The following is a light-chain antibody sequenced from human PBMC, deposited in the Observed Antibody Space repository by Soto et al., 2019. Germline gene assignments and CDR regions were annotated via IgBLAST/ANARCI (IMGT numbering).Light chain of an antibody. CDR1: HSDVGSYNL. V-gene: IGLV2-23*01. CDR3: CSYAGSFSVI. Sequence: QSALTQPASVSGSPGQSITISCTGTHSDVGSYNLVSWYQQHPGKAPKLIIYEDSKRPSGVSNRFSGSKSGYTASLTISGREAEDEADDYCCSYAGSFSVIFGGGTKLTVL. CDR2: EDS. J-gene: IGLJ2*01.